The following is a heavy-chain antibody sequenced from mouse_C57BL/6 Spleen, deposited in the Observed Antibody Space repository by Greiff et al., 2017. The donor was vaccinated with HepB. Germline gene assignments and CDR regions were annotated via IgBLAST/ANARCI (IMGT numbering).Heavy chain of an antibody. CDR2: ISYDGSN. CDR1: GYSITSGYY. Sequence: DVQLQESGPGLVKPSQSLSLTCSVTGYSITSGYYWNWIRQFPGNKLEWMGYISYDGSNNYNPSLKNRISITRDTSKNQFFLTLNSVTTEDTATYYFAKYYYGSIYAIDYWGQGTSVTVSS. CDR3: AKYYYGSIYAIDY. V-gene: IGHV3-6*01. J-gene: IGHJ4*01. D-gene: IGHD1-1*01.